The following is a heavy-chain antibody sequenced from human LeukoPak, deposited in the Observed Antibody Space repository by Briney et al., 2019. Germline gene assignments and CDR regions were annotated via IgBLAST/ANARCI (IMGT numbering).Heavy chain of an antibody. CDR2: ISYSGRTI. J-gene: IGHJ4*02. Sequence: PGGSLRLSCAASGFTFSSYEMNWVRQPPGKGLEWVSYISYSGRTIYYAASMKGRFTISRDNAKNSLFQQMNGLTAEDTAVYCCARLVIGPYRGYFDYWGQGTLVTVSS. CDR3: ARLVIGPYRGYFDY. D-gene: IGHD3-10*01. CDR1: GFTFSSYE. V-gene: IGHV3-48*03.